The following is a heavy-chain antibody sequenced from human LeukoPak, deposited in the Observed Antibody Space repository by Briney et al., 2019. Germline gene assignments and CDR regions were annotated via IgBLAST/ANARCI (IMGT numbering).Heavy chain of an antibody. CDR1: GYTFTGYY. CDR2: INPNSGGT. V-gene: IGHV1-2*02. D-gene: IGHD6-19*01. Sequence: ASVKVSCKASGYTFTGYYMHWVRQAPGQGLEWMGWINPNSGGTNYAQKFQGRVTMTRDTSISTAYMELSRLRSDDTAVYYCARGTTYSSGLDFDYWGQGTLVTVSS. J-gene: IGHJ4*02. CDR3: ARGTTYSSGLDFDY.